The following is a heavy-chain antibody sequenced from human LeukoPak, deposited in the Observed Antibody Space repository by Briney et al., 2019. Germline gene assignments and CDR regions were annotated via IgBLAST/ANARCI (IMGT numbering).Heavy chain of an antibody. J-gene: IGHJ4*02. CDR1: GGSISSGDYY. CDR3: ARGGYSYGREFDY. Sequence: SQTLSLTCTVSGGSISSGDYYWSWIRQPPGKGLEWIGYIYYSGSTYYNPSLKSRVTISVDTSKNQFSLKLSPVTAADTAVYYCARGGYSYGREFDYWGQGAVVSVSS. V-gene: IGHV4-30-4*08. D-gene: IGHD5-18*01. CDR2: IYYSGST.